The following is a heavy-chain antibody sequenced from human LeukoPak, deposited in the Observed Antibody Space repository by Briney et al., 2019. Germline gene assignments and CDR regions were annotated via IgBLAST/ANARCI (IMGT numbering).Heavy chain of an antibody. Sequence: GGSVRLSCAASGFTFNSYARHRVRQAPRKGLEWVAVISYDGSNKYYADSAKGRFTISRDNSKNTLYLQMNSLRAEDTAVYYCAKEGAGGPYSAAVAYRAVYYYGMDVWGQGTTVTVSS. CDR2: ISYDGSNK. CDR3: AKEGAGGPYSAAVAYRAVYYYGMDV. CDR1: GFTFNSYA. J-gene: IGHJ6*02. D-gene: IGHD6-19*01. V-gene: IGHV3-30-3*01.